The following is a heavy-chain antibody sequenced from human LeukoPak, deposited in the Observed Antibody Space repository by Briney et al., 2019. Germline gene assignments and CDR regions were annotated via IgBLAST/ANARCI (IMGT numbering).Heavy chain of an antibody. V-gene: IGHV4-34*01. J-gene: IGHJ3*02. CDR1: GGSFSGYY. CDR2: INHSGST. D-gene: IGHD3-10*01. CDR3: AKSNGYGLVDI. Sequence: SETLSLTCAVYGGSFSGYYWSWIRQPPGKGLEWIGEINHSGSTNYNPSLKSRVSISVDTSKNQFSLKLSSVTAADTAVYYCAKSNGYGLVDIWGQGTMVTVSS.